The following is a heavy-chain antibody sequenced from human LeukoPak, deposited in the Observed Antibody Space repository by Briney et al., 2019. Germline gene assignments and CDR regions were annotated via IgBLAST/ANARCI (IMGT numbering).Heavy chain of an antibody. Sequence: GGSLRLSCAASGFTFSSYSMSWVRQAPGKGLEWVSSISTSSSYIYYADSVKGRFTISRDNAKNSLYLQMNSLRAEDTVVYYCARRRGSPDAFDIWGQGTMVTVSS. D-gene: IGHD2-15*01. V-gene: IGHV3-21*01. J-gene: IGHJ3*02. CDR3: ARRRGSPDAFDI. CDR1: GFTFSSYS. CDR2: ISTSSSYI.